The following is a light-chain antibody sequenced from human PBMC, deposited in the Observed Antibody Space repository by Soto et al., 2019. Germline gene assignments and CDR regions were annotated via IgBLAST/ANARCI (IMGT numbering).Light chain of an antibody. Sequence: QSALTQPASVSGSPGQSITISCTGTSSDVGGYNYVSWYQQHPGKAPKLMIYDVSNRPSGVSNRFSGSKSGNTAPLTISGVQAEDEADYYCSSYTGSSTYVVFGGGTKLTVL. J-gene: IGLJ2*01. CDR1: SSDVGGYNY. CDR2: DVS. V-gene: IGLV2-14*01. CDR3: SSYTGSSTYVV.